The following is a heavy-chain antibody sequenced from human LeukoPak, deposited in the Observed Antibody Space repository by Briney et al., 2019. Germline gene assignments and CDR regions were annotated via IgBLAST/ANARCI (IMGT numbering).Heavy chain of an antibody. Sequence: SETLSLTCTVSGGSISSSSYYWGWIRQPPGKGLEWIGNIYYSGSTYYNPSLKSRVTISVDTSKNQFSLKLSSVTAADTAVYYCAREPADIVLMVYAHYFDYWGQGTLVTVSS. J-gene: IGHJ4*02. V-gene: IGHV4-39*07. D-gene: IGHD2-8*01. CDR2: IYYSGST. CDR1: GGSISSSSYY. CDR3: AREPADIVLMVYAHYFDY.